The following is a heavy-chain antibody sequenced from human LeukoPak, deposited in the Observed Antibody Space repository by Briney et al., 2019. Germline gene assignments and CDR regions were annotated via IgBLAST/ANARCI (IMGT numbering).Heavy chain of an antibody. CDR3: ARDPDWGSGY. V-gene: IGHV3-23*01. CDR1: GFIFSSYV. CDR2: IGTGGGDI. D-gene: IGHD7-27*01. J-gene: IGHJ4*02. Sequence: PGGSLRLSCAASGFIFSSYVMIWVRQATGKGLEWVSIIGTGGGDIYYADSVKGRFSISRDNSKNTLSLQMNSLRVDDTAVYYCARDPDWGSGYWGQGTLVTVSS.